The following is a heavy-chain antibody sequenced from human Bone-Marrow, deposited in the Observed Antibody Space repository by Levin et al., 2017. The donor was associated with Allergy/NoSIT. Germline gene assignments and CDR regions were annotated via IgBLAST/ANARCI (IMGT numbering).Heavy chain of an antibody. V-gene: IGHV3-11*01. CDR1: GFMFSDYH. CDR3: ARHADGDSGGYYYYYGLDV. D-gene: IGHD4-17*01. CDR2: MSSSGSTM. J-gene: IGHJ6*02. Sequence: GGSLRLSCAASGFMFSDYHMSWIRQAPGKGLEWISYMSSSGSTMYYAASVKGRFTISRDNAKNSPSLQMNSLRVEDTAVYYCARHADGDSGGYYYYYGLDVWGQGTTVTVSS.